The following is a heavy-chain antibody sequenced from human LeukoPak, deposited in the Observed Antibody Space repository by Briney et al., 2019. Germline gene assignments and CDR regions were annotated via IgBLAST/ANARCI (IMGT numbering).Heavy chain of an antibody. CDR3: ARDVGEYCSSVSCYASDY. J-gene: IGHJ4*02. D-gene: IGHD2-2*01. Sequence: GASVKVSCKSSGYTFNSYGITWVRQAPGQGLEWMGWINPNSGGTNYAQKFQGRVTMTRDTSISTAYMELSRLRSDDTAVYYCARDVGEYCSSVSCYASDYWGQGTLVTVSS. CDR1: GYTFNSYG. V-gene: IGHV1-2*02. CDR2: INPNSGGT.